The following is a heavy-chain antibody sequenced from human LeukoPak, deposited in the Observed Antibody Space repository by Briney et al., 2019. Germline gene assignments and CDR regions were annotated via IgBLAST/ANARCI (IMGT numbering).Heavy chain of an antibody. Sequence: GGSLKLSCAAPGFTFSAYYMSWISQAPGKGLEWVSYISSSSSYTNYADSVKGRFTISRDNAKNSLCLQMNSLSAEDTAVYYCARDGSDGSGSYYWGQGTLVTVSS. CDR2: ISSSSSYT. V-gene: IGHV3-11*06. CDR1: GFTFSAYY. CDR3: ARDGSDGSGSYY. J-gene: IGHJ4*02. D-gene: IGHD3-10*01.